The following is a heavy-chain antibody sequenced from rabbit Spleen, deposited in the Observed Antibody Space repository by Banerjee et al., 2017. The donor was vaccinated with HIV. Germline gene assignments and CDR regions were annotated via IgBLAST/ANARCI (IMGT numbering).Heavy chain of an antibody. D-gene: IGHD3-1*01. J-gene: IGHJ4*01. Sequence: QEQLTESGGGLVKPGGTLTLTCTVSGFSFSSNWICWVRQAPGKGLQWIACINTYTGKAVYATWANGRFTVSRTSSTTVTLQMTSLTAADTATYFCARDLASVVGWNFSLWGPGTLVTVS. CDR2: INTYTGKA. V-gene: IGHV1S45*01. CDR1: GFSFSSNW. CDR3: ARDLASVVGWNFSL.